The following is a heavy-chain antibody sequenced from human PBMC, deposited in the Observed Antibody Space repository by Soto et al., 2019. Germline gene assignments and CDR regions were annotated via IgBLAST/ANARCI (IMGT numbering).Heavy chain of an antibody. CDR3: ARDRGYSYSGGLFDY. CDR1: CGYRVEGTDS. V-gene: IGHV4-30-2*01. CDR2: IYNDGRT. J-gene: IGHJ4*02. Sequence: HTCSVDCGYRVEGTDSWSWIKQPPGRALEWVGYIYNDGRTYYNPSLKSRVTISRDRSKNQFSLNLSSVTAADTAVYYCARDRGYSYSGGLFDYWGQGNLVTGSS. D-gene: IGHD5-18*01.